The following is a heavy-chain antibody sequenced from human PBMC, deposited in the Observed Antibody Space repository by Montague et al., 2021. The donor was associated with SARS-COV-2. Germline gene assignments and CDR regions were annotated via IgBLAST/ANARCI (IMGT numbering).Heavy chain of an antibody. Sequence: TLSLTCTVTGASISSSGHYWGWIRQPPGKGLEWIGYISYSGSTYYNPSLKSRVTISVGTSKNQFSLKLSSVTAADTAVYYCARATAGPAAFFMVFPRLPDGLGIWGQGRMYTV. CDR2: ISYSGST. CDR1: GASISSSGHY. CDR3: ARATAGPAAFFMVFPRLPDGLGI. J-gene: IGHJ3*02. D-gene: IGHD3-10*01. V-gene: IGHV4-31*03.